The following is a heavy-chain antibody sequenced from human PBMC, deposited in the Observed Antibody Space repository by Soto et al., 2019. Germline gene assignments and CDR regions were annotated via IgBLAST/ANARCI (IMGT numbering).Heavy chain of an antibody. Sequence: EEQLVESGGGLVEPGGSLRLSCAASGFIFSNTWINWVRQAPGKGLEWVGRIKTKIEGGTKNYAAPLKGRFTVSGDDSKNTVYLHMNSLRTEDTAVYYCTADIPNISANYGMDVWGQGTTVTVSS. D-gene: IGHD6-25*01. CDR3: TADIPNISANYGMDV. CDR1: GFIFSNTW. CDR2: IKTKIEGGTK. V-gene: IGHV3-15*07. J-gene: IGHJ6*02.